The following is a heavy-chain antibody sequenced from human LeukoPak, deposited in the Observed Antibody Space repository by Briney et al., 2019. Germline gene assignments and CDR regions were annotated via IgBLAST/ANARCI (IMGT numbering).Heavy chain of an antibody. J-gene: IGHJ3*02. CDR2: IYPGDSDT. CDR1: GYSFTSYW. V-gene: IGHV5-51*01. Sequence: ASVKISCKGSGYSFTSYWIGWVRQMPGKGLEWMGIIYPGDSDTRYSPSFQGQVTISADKSISTAYLQWSSLKASDTAMYYCARQTEFDAFDIWGQGTMVTVSS. D-gene: IGHD1-14*01. CDR3: ARQTEFDAFDI.